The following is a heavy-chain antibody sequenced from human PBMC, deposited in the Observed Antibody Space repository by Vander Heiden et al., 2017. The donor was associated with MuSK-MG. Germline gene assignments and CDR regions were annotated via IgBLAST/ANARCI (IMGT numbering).Heavy chain of an antibody. D-gene: IGHD4-17*01. V-gene: IGHV1-18*01. CDR1: GYTFPSYG. CDR2: ISAYNGNT. Sequence: QVQLVQSGAEVKRPGASVKVSCKASGYTFPSYGISWVRQAPGQGLEWMGWISAYNGNTNYAQKLQGRVTMTTDTSTSTAYMELRSLRSDDTAVYYCARFSTVTTFDNWFDPWGQGTLVTVSS. CDR3: ARFSTVTTFDNWFDP. J-gene: IGHJ5*02.